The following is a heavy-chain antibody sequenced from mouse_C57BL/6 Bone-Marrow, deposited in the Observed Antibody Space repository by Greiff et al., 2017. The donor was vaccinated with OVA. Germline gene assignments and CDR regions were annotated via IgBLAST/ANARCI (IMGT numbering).Heavy chain of an antibody. V-gene: IGHV1-64*01. CDR1: GYTFTSYW. J-gene: IGHJ3*01. CDR2: IHPNSGST. CDR3: ARGGYSNYFSWFAY. Sequence: VQLQQPGAELVKPGASVKLSCKASGYTFTSYWMHWVKQRPGQGLEWIGMIHPNSGSTNYNEKFKSKATLTVDKSSSTAYMQLSSLTSEDSAVYYCARGGYSNYFSWFAYWGQGTLVTVSA. D-gene: IGHD2-5*01.